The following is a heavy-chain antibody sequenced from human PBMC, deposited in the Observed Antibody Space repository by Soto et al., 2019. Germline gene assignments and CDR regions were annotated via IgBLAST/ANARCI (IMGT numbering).Heavy chain of an antibody. CDR1: GGSISSGDYY. CDR3: ARHTPAISISDH. D-gene: IGHD2-15*01. Sequence: TLSLTCTVSGGSISSGDYYWSWIRQPPGKGLEWIGYIYYSGSTYYNPSLKSRVTISVDTSKNHFSLKLSSVTAADTAVYYCARHTPAISISDHWGQGTLVTVSS. J-gene: IGHJ4*02. CDR2: IYYSGST. V-gene: IGHV4-30-4*01.